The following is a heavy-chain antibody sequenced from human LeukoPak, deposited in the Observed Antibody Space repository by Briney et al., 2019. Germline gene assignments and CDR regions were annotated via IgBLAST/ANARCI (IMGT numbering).Heavy chain of an antibody. J-gene: IGHJ4*02. CDR3: AQDRGATVTTFAH. CDR1: GFTFSLYV. D-gene: IGHD4-17*01. Sequence: WGSLRLSCAASGFTFSLYVMSWVRQAPGKGLEWVSGISASGGSRYYADSVKGRFTISRDNSRNTVFLQVNSLRGDDTAVYYCAQDRGATVTTFAHWGLGTVDSVSS. V-gene: IGHV3-23*01. CDR2: ISASGGSR.